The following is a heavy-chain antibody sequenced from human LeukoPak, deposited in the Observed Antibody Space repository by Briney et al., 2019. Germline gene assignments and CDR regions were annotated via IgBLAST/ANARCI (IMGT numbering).Heavy chain of an antibody. D-gene: IGHD6-13*01. J-gene: IGHJ6*03. CDR1: GFTFSDYY. V-gene: IGHV3-11*01. CDR3: ASTGAAAGKETYYYYYYMDV. CDR2: ISSSGSTI. Sequence: GGSLRLSCAASGFTFSDYYMSWIRQAPGKGLEWVSYISSSGSTIYYADSVKGRFTISRDNAKNSLYLQMNSLRAEVTAVYYCASTGAAAGKETYYYYYYMDVWGKGTTVTISS.